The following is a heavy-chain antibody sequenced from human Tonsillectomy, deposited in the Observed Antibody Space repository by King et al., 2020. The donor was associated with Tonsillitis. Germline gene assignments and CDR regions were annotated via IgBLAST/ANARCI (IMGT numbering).Heavy chain of an antibody. CDR2: IYHSGST. V-gene: IGHV4-38-2*01. Sequence: QLQESGPGLVKPSGTLSLMCAVSGYSISSDYYWGWIRQPPGKGLEWIGSIYHSGSTYHNPSLKSRVTVSVDTSKNQFSLKLSSVTAADTAVYYCARAPPPRYGKKVPRAFDIWGQGTMVSVSS. D-gene: IGHD4-17*01. CDR3: ARAPPPRYGKKVPRAFDI. J-gene: IGHJ3*02. CDR1: GYSISSDYY.